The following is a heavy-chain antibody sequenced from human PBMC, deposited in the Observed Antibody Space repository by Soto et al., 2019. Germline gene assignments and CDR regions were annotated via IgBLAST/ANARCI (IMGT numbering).Heavy chain of an antibody. Sequence: PSETLSLTCTVSGGSVSSGSYYWSWIRQPPGKGLEWIGYIYYSGSTNYNPSLKSRVTISVDTSKNQFSLKLSSVTAADTAVYYCARGDFWSGRKLDVWGQGTTVTVS. CDR3: ARGDFWSGRKLDV. CDR1: GGSVSSGSYY. D-gene: IGHD3-3*01. CDR2: IYYSGST. V-gene: IGHV4-61*01. J-gene: IGHJ6*02.